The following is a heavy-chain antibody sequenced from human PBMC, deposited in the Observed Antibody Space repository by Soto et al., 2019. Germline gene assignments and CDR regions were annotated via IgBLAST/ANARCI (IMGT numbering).Heavy chain of an antibody. D-gene: IGHD3-10*01. V-gene: IGHV1-69*13. J-gene: IGHJ6*02. Sequence: SVKVSCKASGYTFTSYDISWVRQAPGQGLEWMGGIIPIFGTANYAQKFQGRVTITAGESTSTAYMELSSLRSEDTAVYYCARGIYGSGSYYTTPNYYYYGMDVWGQGTTVTVSS. CDR2: IIPIFGTA. CDR3: ARGIYGSGSYYTTPNYYYYGMDV. CDR1: GYTFTSYD.